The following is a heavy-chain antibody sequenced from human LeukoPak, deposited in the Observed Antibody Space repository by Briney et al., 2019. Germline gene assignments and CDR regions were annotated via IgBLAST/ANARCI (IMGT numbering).Heavy chain of an antibody. CDR2: ISGSGGST. J-gene: IGHJ3*02. D-gene: IGHD3-10*01. CDR3: LSNYGSGSYRNPLHGAFDI. Sequence: GGSLRLSCVASGFTFGSYAMTWVRQAPGKGLEWVSAISGSGGSTYYADSVKGRFTISRDNSKNTLYLQMNSLRAEDTAVYYCLSNYGSGSYRNPLHGAFDIWGQGTMVTVSS. CDR1: GFTFGSYA. V-gene: IGHV3-23*01.